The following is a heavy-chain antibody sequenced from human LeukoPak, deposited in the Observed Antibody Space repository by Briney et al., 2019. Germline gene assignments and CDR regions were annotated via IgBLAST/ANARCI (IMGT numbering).Heavy chain of an antibody. CDR2: INHSGST. CDR3: ATSLYSSNYFDY. Sequence: SETLSLTCAVYGGSFSGYYWSWIRQPPGKGLEWIGEINHSGSTNYNPSLKSRVTISVDTSKNQFSLKLSSVTAADTAVYYCATSLYSSNYFDYWGQGTLVTVSS. D-gene: IGHD6-13*01. J-gene: IGHJ4*02. CDR1: GGSFSGYY. V-gene: IGHV4-34*01.